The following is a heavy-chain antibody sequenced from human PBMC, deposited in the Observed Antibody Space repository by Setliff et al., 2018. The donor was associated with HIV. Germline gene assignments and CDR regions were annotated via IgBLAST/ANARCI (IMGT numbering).Heavy chain of an antibody. CDR1: GGSTSSHY. CDR2: IYYSGST. J-gene: IGHJ6*03. Sequence: SETLSLTCTVSGGSTSSHYWSWIRQPPGKGLEWIGYIYYSGSTNYNPSLKSRVTVSVDTSKNQFSLKLSSVTAADTAVYYCARGPRFLEWSYMDVWGKGTTVTVSS. D-gene: IGHD3-3*01. V-gene: IGHV4-59*11. CDR3: ARGPRFLEWSYMDV.